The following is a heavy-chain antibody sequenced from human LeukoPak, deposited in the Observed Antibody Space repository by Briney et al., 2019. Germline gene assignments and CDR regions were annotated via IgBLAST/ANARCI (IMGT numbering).Heavy chain of an antibody. V-gene: IGHV3-21*01. CDR2: ISSSSSYI. CDR1: GFTFSSYS. D-gene: IGHD3-9*01. Sequence: GASLRLSCAASGFTFSSYSMNWVRQAPGKGLEWVSSISSSSSYIYYADSVKGRFTISRDNAKNSLYLQMNSLRAEDTAVYYCAGGPRVVLRYFDWFQGGNWFDPWGQGTLVTVSS. CDR3: AGGPRVVLRYFDWFQGGNWFDP. J-gene: IGHJ5*02.